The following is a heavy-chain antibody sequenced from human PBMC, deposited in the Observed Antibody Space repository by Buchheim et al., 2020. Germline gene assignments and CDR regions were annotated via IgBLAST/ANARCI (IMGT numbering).Heavy chain of an antibody. D-gene: IGHD2-15*01. J-gene: IGHJ4*03. CDR1: GFTFSDSA. Sequence: EVQLVESGGGLVQPGGSLKLSCAGSGFTFSDSAMHWVRQASGKGLEWVGLIRTKPNNYATAFAASLKGRFTISRDDSKSTAYLHMTSLKTEDTAVYYCTRGICGGGSCYIDYWGQGTL. V-gene: IGHV3-73*01. CDR3: TRGICGGGSCYIDY. CDR2: IRTKPNNYAT.